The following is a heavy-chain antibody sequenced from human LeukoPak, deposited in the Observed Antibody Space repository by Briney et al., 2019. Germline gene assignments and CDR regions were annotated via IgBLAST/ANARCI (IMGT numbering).Heavy chain of an antibody. CDR3: ARADCSGGSCSGGHYLDY. Sequence: ASVKVSCKASGYMFIAYGFAWVRQAPGQGLEWLGWIGAKNGYTWYAQKFQDRITMTTDTSTTTAYMELRSLTSDDTAVYYCARADCSGGSCSGGHYLDYWGQGSLVTVSS. J-gene: IGHJ4*02. CDR1: GYMFIAYG. V-gene: IGHV1-18*01. CDR2: IGAKNGYT. D-gene: IGHD2-15*01.